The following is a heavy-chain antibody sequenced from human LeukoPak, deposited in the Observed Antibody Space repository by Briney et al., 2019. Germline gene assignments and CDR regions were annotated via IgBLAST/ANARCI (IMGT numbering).Heavy chain of an antibody. D-gene: IGHD6-19*01. V-gene: IGHV3-43*02. J-gene: IGHJ4*02. CDR2: ISGDGGST. CDR1: GFTFDDYA. Sequence: GSLRLSCAASGFTFDDYAMNWVRQPPGRGREWVSLISGDGGSTYYADSVKGRFTISRDNSKNSLYLQMNSLRTEDTALYYCAKDIAVAGDYWGQGTLVTVSS. CDR3: AKDIAVAGDY.